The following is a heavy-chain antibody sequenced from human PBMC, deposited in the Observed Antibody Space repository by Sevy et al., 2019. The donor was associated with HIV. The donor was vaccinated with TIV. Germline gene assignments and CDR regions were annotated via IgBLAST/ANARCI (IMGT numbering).Heavy chain of an antibody. D-gene: IGHD3-22*01. CDR2: IKQDGSEK. V-gene: IGHV3-7*03. J-gene: IGHJ6*02. Sequence: GGSLRLSCAASGFTFSSYWMSWVRQAPGKGLEWVANIKQDGSEKYYVDSGKGRFTISRDNAKNSLYLQMNSLRAEDTGVYYCARDTCYYDSSGYLDGMDVWGQGTTVTVSS. CDR3: ARDTCYYDSSGYLDGMDV. CDR1: GFTFSSYW.